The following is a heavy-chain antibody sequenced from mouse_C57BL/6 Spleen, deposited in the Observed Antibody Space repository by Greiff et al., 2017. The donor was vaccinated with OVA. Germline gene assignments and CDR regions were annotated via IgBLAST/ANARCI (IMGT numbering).Heavy chain of an antibody. Sequence: EVQVVESGGGLVKPGGSLKLSCAASGFTFSDYGMHWVRQAPEKGLEWVAYISGGSSTIYYADTVKGRFTITRDNAKNTLFLQMTSLRSEDTAMYYCARRELRLYYFDYWGQGTTLTVSS. J-gene: IGHJ2*01. D-gene: IGHD1-3*01. V-gene: IGHV5-17*01. CDR3: ARRELRLYYFDY. CDR2: ISGGSSTI. CDR1: GFTFSDYG.